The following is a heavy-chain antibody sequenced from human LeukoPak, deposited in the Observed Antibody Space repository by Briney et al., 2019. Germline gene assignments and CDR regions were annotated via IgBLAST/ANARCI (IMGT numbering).Heavy chain of an antibody. CDR2: INHSGST. CDR3: AKAVSAVVVATYYHY. D-gene: IGHD2-15*01. V-gene: IGHV4-34*01. CDR1: GGSFSGYY. J-gene: IGHJ4*02. Sequence: SETLSLTCAVYGGSFSGYYWSWIRQPPGKGLEWIGEINHSGSTNYNPSLKSRVTISVDTSKNQFSLKLRSVTAADTAVYYCAKAVSAVVVATYYHYWGQGTLITVSS.